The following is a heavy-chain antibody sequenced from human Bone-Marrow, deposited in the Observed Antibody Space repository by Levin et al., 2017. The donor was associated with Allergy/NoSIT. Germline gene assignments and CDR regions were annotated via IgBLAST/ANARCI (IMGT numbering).Heavy chain of an antibody. CDR2: ISSSSSYI. V-gene: IGHV3-21*01. J-gene: IGHJ4*02. CDR3: ARVDIVATTLDY. Sequence: GGSLRLSCAASGFTFSSYSMNWVRQAPGKGLEWVSSISSSSSYIYYADSVKGRFTISRDNAKNSLYLQMNSLRAEDTAVYYCARVDIVATTLDYWGQGTLVTVSS. D-gene: IGHD5-12*01. CDR1: GFTFSSYS.